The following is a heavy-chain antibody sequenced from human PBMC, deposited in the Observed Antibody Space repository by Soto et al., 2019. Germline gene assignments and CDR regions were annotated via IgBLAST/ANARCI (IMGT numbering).Heavy chain of an antibody. V-gene: IGHV5-51*01. CDR1: GYTFTSYW. CDR2: IYPGDSDT. J-gene: IGHJ4*02. Sequence: GESLKISCQASGYTFTSYWIGWVRQMPGKGLEWMGIIYPGDSDTRYSQSFQGQVTISADKSITTAYVEWSSLKASDTAMYYCARHMSVGSYYFDYWGQGTLVTVSS. D-gene: IGHD3-10*01. CDR3: ARHMSVGSYYFDY.